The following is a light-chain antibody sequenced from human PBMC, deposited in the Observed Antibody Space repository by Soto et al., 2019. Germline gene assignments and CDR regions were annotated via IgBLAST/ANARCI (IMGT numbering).Light chain of an antibody. CDR2: DAT. V-gene: IGKV1-5*01. Sequence: DILMTQSPSTLSASVGDRVTITCRASQSISSWLAWYQQRPGKAPRLLIYDATSLESGVPSRFSGSESGTEFTLTISSLQPDDFATYYCQQYSGYPRTFGQGTKVEIK. CDR1: QSISSW. J-gene: IGKJ1*01. CDR3: QQYSGYPRT.